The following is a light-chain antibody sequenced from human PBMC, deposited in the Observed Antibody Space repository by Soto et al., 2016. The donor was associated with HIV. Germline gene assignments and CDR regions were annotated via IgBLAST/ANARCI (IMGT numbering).Light chain of an antibody. CDR2: QDN. CDR1: NIGSKS. CDR3: QAWDSNTALV. Sequence: SYELTQPPSVSVAPGQTAKITCGRNNIGSKSVHWYQQKAGQAPVLVIYQDNKRPSGIPERFSGSNSGNTATLTISGTQAMDEGDYYCQAWDSNTALVFGGGTKLTVL. J-gene: IGLJ2*01. V-gene: IGLV3-9*01.